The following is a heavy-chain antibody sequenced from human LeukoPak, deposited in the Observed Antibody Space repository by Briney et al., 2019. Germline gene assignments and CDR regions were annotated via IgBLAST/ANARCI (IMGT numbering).Heavy chain of an antibody. J-gene: IGHJ4*02. CDR1: GASISSNNYY. D-gene: IGHD3-22*01. CDR3: ASYDSRATGFDF. V-gene: IGHV4-39*01. Sequence: SETLSLTCTVSGASISSNNYYWAWFRQPPGKGLEWVGSIHYSGITYYNSSLKSRVAVSPHTSNNQFSLKLSSVTAADTAVYFCASYDSRATGFDFWGQGTLVTVPS. CDR2: IHYSGIT.